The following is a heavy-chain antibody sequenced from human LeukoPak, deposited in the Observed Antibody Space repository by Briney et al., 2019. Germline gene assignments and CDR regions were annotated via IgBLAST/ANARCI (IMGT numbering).Heavy chain of an antibody. V-gene: IGHV4-4*09. D-gene: IGHD3-9*01. CDR1: GGSISSYY. J-gene: IGHJ5*02. CDR2: IYTSGST. Sequence: SETLSLTCTVSGGSISSYYWSWIRQPPGKGLEWIGYIYTSGSTNYNPSLKSRVTISVDTSKNQFSLKLSSMTAADTAVYYCARLRYFDWLVTGWFDPWGQGTLVTVSS. CDR3: ARLRYFDWLVTGWFDP.